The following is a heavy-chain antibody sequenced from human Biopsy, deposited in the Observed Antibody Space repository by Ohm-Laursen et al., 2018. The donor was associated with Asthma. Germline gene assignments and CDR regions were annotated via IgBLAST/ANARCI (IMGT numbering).Heavy chain of an antibody. CDR1: GFTFSSYS. CDR2: ISSSSYI. V-gene: IGHV3-21*01. Sequence: SLRLYCAASGFTFSSYSMNWVRQAPGKGLEWVSSISSSSYIYYADSVKGRFTISRDNAKNSLYLQMNSLRAEDTAVYYCARDGTDMNEAMPKDYWGQGTLVTVSS. J-gene: IGHJ4*02. CDR3: ARDGTDMNEAMPKDY. D-gene: IGHD2-2*01.